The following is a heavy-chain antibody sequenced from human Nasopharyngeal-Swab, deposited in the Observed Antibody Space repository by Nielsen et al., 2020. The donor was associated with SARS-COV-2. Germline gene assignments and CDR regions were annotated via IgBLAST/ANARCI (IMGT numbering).Heavy chain of an antibody. D-gene: IGHD6-13*01. CDR1: GGSISSGGYY. Sequence: SETLSLTCTVSGGSISSGGYYWSWIRQHPGKGLEWIGYIYYSGGTYYNPSLKSRVTISVDTSKNQFSLKLSSVTAADTAVYYCARDYGSSWYGADAFDIWGQGTMVTVSS. J-gene: IGHJ3*02. CDR2: IYYSGGT. V-gene: IGHV4-31*03. CDR3: ARDYGSSWYGADAFDI.